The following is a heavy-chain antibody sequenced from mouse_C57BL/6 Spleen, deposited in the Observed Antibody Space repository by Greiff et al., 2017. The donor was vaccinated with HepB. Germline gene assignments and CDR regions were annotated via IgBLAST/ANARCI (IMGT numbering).Heavy chain of an antibody. D-gene: IGHD1-1*01. Sequence: VQLVESGGDLVKPGGSLKLSCAASGFTFSSYGMSWVRQTPDKRLEWVATISSGGSYTYYPDTVKGRFTISRDNAKKTLYLQMSSLKSDDTAMYYCARHNYGSSYWYCDVWGTGTTVTVSS. CDR2: ISSGGSYT. V-gene: IGHV5-6*01. J-gene: IGHJ1*03. CDR1: GFTFSSYG. CDR3: ARHNYGSSYWYCDV.